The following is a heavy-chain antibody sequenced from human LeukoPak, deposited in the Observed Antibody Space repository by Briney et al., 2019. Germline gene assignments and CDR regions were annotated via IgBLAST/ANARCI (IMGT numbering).Heavy chain of an antibody. CDR2: INPNSGGT. J-gene: IGHJ1*01. V-gene: IGHV1-2*02. CDR3: ARGIGIAAAGNYFQH. CDR1: GYTFTGYY. Sequence: ASVKVSCKASGYTFTGYYMHWVRQAPGQGLEWMGWINPNSGGTNYAQKFQGRVTMTRDTSISTAYMELSRLRSDDTAVYYCARGIGIAAAGNYFQHWGQGTLVTVSS. D-gene: IGHD6-13*01.